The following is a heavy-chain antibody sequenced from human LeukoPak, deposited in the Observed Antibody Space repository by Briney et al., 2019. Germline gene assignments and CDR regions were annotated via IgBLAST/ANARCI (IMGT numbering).Heavy chain of an antibody. CDR2: ISNDDDTT. Sequence: GGSLRLSCAASGFSFRASSVNWVRQAPGKGLEWLAYISNDDDTTFYADSVTGRFPLSKAKAKSLVSLQMNSLRDEDTAVYYCEKIKGTSLSTCYMDVWGSGTTVTASS. CDR3: EKIKGTSLSTCYMDV. D-gene: IGHD1-1*01. J-gene: IGHJ6*03. V-gene: IGHV3-48*02. CDR1: GFSFRASS.